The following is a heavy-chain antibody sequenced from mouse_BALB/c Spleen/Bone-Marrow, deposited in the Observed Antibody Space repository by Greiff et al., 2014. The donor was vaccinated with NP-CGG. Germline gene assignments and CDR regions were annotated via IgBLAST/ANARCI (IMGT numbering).Heavy chain of an antibody. CDR1: DYTFTSYW. CDR3: ARTFQPRRAMDY. J-gene: IGHJ4*01. V-gene: IGHV1-74*01. CDR2: IDPSNSET. Sequence: QVQLQQPGPELVRPGASVKMSCKASDYTFTSYWMHWVKQRLGQGLEWIGMIDPSNSETRLNQKFKDKATLNVDKSSNTAYMHLSSLTSEDSAVYYCARTFQPRRAMDYWGQGSSVTVSS. D-gene: IGHD6-1*01.